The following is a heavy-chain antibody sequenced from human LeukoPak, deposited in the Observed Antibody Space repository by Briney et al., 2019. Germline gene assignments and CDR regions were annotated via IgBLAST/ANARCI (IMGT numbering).Heavy chain of an antibody. J-gene: IGHJ4*02. D-gene: IGHD2-15*01. CDR1: GGSISSSSYY. V-gene: IGHV4-39*01. Sequence: SETLSLTCTVSGGSISSSSYYWGWIRQPPGKGLEWIGSIYYSGSTYYNPSLKSRVTISVDTSKNQFSLKLSSVTAADTAVYYCERQLRGFDYWGQGTLVTVSS. CDR3: ERQLRGFDY. CDR2: IYYSGST.